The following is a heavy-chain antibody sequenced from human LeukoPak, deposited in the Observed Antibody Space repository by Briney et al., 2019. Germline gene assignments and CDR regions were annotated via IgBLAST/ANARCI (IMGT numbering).Heavy chain of an antibody. Sequence: ASVKVSCKASGYTLTSYGISWVRQAPGQGLEWMGWISAYNGNTNYAQKLQGRVTMTTDTSTSTAYMELRSLRSDDTAVYYCARGFAYYDILTGYFPYWGQGTLVTVSS. D-gene: IGHD3-9*01. CDR3: ARGFAYYDILTGYFPY. V-gene: IGHV1-18*01. CDR1: GYTLTSYG. J-gene: IGHJ4*02. CDR2: ISAYNGNT.